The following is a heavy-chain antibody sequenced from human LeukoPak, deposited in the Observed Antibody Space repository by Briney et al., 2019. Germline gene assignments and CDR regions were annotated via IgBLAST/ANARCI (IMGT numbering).Heavy chain of an antibody. D-gene: IGHD1-26*01. CDR3: ARDAKTQERSQPDY. Sequence: PGGSLRLSCAASGFTFSSYTINWVRQTPGRGLEWVSSISGDGTYIYYADSVKGRFTISRDNAKNSLYLQMNNLRVEDTAVYYWARDAKTQERSQPDYWGQGNLVTVSS. CDR1: GFTFSSYT. J-gene: IGHJ4*01. V-gene: IGHV3-21*01. CDR2: ISGDGTYI.